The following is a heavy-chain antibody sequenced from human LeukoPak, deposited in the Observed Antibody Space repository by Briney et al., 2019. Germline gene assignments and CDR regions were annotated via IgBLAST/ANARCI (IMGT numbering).Heavy chain of an antibody. J-gene: IGHJ5*02. CDR3: AREGTSGTHLNWFDP. D-gene: IGHD1-1*01. CDR1: GGSISSYY. CDR2: IYGSGST. V-gene: IGHV4-59*01. Sequence: SETLSLTCTVSGGSISSYYWSWIRQPPGKGLDWIGHIYGSGSTNYNPSLKSRVTLSVDTSKNQFSLKLSSVTAADTAVYYCAREGTSGTHLNWFDPWGQGTLVTVSS.